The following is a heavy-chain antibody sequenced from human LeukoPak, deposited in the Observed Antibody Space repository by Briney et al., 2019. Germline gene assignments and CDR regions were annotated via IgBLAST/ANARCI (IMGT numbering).Heavy chain of an antibody. CDR2: MNPNSGNT. J-gene: IGHJ6*02. D-gene: IGHD4-17*01. CDR3: ARGDYGDYSYGMDV. Sequence: ASVKVSCKASGYTFTSYDINWVRQATGQGLEWMGWMNPNSGNTGYAQKFQGRVTMTRNTSISTAYMELSSLRSDDTAVYYCARGDYGDYSYGMDVWGQGTTVTVSS. CDR1: GYTFTSYD. V-gene: IGHV1-8*01.